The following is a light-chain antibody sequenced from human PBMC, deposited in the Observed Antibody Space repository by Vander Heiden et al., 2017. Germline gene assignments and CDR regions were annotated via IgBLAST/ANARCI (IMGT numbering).Light chain of an antibody. CDR3: QRSYSTPRT. V-gene: IGKV1-39*01. Sequence: DIQMTQSPSSLSPSVGDRVTITCRESQSISSYLNWYQQKPGKAPKLLIYAASSVQRGVPSRFSGSGSGTDFTHTISVLEPEDFATYYCQRSYSTPRTFGQGTKVEIK. CDR1: QSISSY. CDR2: AAS. J-gene: IGKJ1*01.